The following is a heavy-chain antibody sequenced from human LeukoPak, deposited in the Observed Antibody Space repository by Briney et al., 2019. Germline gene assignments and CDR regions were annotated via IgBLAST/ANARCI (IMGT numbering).Heavy chain of an antibody. J-gene: IGHJ4*02. CDR3: ASTLEAAHPDYFDY. V-gene: IGHV4-39*07. Sequence: SETLSLTCTVSGGSISSSSYYWGWIRQPPGKGLEWIGSIYYSGSTYYNPSLKSRVTISVDTSKNQFSLKLSSVTAADTAVYYCASTLEAAHPDYFDYWGQGTLVTVSS. CDR1: GGSISSSSYY. D-gene: IGHD2-15*01. CDR2: IYYSGST.